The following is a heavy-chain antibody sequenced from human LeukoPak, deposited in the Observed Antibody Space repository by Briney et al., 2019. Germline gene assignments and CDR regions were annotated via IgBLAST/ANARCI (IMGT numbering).Heavy chain of an antibody. Sequence: PGGSLRLSCAASAFPFSTYSMTWVRQAPGKGLESLSYIHYSSPTTIFYAESVKGRFTISRDNAQNSLYLQMNSLRDEDTAVYYCASAGSTTLSRWFDHWGQGSLVTVSS. CDR3: ASAGSTTLSRWFDH. CDR1: AFPFSTYS. J-gene: IGHJ5*02. D-gene: IGHD1-1*01. CDR2: IHYSSPTTI. V-gene: IGHV3-48*02.